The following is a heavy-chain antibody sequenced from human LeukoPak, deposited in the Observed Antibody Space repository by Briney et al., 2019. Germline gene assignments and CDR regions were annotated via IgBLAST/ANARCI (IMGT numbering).Heavy chain of an antibody. D-gene: IGHD3-3*01. J-gene: IGHJ6*02. CDR2: IIPIFGTA. V-gene: IGHV1-69*13. Sequence: EASVKVSCKASGGTFSSYAISWVRQAPGQGLEWMGGIIPIFGTANYAQKFQGRVTITADESTSTAYMELSSLRSEDTAVYYCASAYYDFWSGFVHNYYYGMDVWGQGTTVTVSS. CDR1: GGTFSSYA. CDR3: ASAYYDFWSGFVHNYYYGMDV.